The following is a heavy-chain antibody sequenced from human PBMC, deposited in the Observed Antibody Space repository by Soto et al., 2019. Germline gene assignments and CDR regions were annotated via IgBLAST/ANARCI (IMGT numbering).Heavy chain of an antibody. Sequence: SQTLSLTCAISGDSVSSNSAAWNWIRQSPSRGLEWLGRTYYRSKWYSGYALSVKGRITINPDTSKNQFSLQLTSVIPEDTAVHYCARDSPGHYRDGFDIWGQGIMVTVSS. CDR2: TYYRSKWYS. V-gene: IGHV6-1*01. J-gene: IGHJ3*02. CDR1: GDSVSSNSAA. CDR3: ARDSPGHYRDGFDI. D-gene: IGHD1-26*01.